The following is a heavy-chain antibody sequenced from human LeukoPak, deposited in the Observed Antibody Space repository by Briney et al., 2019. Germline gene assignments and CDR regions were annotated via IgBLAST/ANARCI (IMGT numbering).Heavy chain of an antibody. CDR2: ISSTTTDI. D-gene: IGHD2-2*01. CDR1: GFIFSDYY. V-gene: IGHV3-11*01. CDR3: ARADSTL. J-gene: IGHJ4*02. Sequence: GGPLRLSCAASGFIFSDYYMSWVRQAPGRGLEWVSYISSTTTDIYYADSVRGRFTISRDNARNSLYLQMNSLRAEDTAVYYCARADSTLWGQGTLVTVSS.